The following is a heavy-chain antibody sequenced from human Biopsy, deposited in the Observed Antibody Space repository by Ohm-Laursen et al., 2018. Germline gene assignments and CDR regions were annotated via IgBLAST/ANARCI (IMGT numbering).Heavy chain of an antibody. CDR3: ARDYDTSGYYYVS. Sequence: SETLSLTCTVSGVPINGGRYYWNWIRQPPGKGLEWIGSIFYRGSTHYKPSLKSRVNISVDTSKNQFSLKLNSVTAADTAVYYCARDYDTSGYYYVSWGQGTLVTVSS. J-gene: IGHJ5*02. CDR1: GVPINGGRYY. V-gene: IGHV4-39*01. CDR2: IFYRGST. D-gene: IGHD3-22*01.